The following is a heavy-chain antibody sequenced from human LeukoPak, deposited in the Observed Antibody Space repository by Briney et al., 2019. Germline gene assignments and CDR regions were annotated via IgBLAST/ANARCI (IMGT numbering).Heavy chain of an antibody. V-gene: IGHV3-66*01. CDR1: GFTVSSNY. CDR2: IYSGGST. Sequence: GGSLRLSCAVSGFTVSSNYMSWVRQAPGKGLEWVSVIYSGGSTYYADSVKGRFTISRDNSKNTLYLQMNSLRAEDTAVYYCARDFYYGSGSYYYWGQGTLVTLSS. D-gene: IGHD3-10*01. CDR3: ARDFYYGSGSYYY. J-gene: IGHJ4*02.